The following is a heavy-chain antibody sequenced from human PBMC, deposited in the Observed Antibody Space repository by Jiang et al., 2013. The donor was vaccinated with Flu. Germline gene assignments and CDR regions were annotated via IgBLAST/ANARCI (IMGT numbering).Heavy chain of an antibody. CDR2: IEEDGSVA. Sequence: QLVESGGGLVQLGGSLRLSCAASRFTFNNYWMTWVRQAPGKGLEWVAGIEEDGSVAYYGASVKGRFTISRDNTKNSLFLQMDSLTVEDMAVYYCARGGWTLDDWGQGTLVTVTS. J-gene: IGHJ4*02. CDR1: RFTFNNYW. V-gene: IGHV3-7*05. CDR3: ARGGWTLDD. D-gene: IGHD3-10*01.